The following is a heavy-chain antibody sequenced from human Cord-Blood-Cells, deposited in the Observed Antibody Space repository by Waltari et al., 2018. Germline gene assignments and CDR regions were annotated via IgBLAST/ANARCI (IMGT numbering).Heavy chain of an antibody. CDR3: ARANCSSTSCYSYFDY. CDR2: ISAYNGNT. D-gene: IGHD2-2*01. V-gene: IGHV1-18*01. Sequence: APGQGLEWMGWISAYNGNTNYAQTLHGRVTMTTDTATSTAYMELRSLRSDDTAVYYCARANCSSTSCYSYFDYWGQGTLVTVSS. J-gene: IGHJ4*02.